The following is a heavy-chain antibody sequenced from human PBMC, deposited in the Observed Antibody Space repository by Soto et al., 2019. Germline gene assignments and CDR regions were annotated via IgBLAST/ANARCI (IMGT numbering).Heavy chain of an antibody. J-gene: IGHJ6*03. V-gene: IGHV3-23*01. CDR1: GFTFTNYA. CDR2: FTSTGGT. Sequence: EVQLLESGGGLVQPGGSLRLSCAASGFTFTNYAMRWVRQAPGRGLEWVSSFTSTGGTHYADSVKGRFTISRDSSKNTLFLQMNSLRADDTAIYYCTKSHASYYMEGWGKGTTVTVSS. CDR3: TKSHASYYMEG.